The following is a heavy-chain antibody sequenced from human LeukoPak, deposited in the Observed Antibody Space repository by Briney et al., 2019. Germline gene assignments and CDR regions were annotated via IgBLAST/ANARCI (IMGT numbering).Heavy chain of an antibody. D-gene: IGHD1-1*01. Sequence: GGSLRLSCAASGFTFSSYAMHWVRQAPGKGLEWVAVISYDGSNKYYADSVKGRFTISRDNSKNTLYLQMNSLRAEDTAVYYCARVELERSYYYYYYMDVWGKGTTVTVSS. CDR3: ARVELERSYYYYYYMDV. V-gene: IGHV3-30*04. J-gene: IGHJ6*03. CDR2: ISYDGSNK. CDR1: GFTFSSYA.